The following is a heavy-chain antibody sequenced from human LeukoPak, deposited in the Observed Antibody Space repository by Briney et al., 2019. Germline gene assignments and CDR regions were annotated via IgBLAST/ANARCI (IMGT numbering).Heavy chain of an antibody. CDR2: IYTSGST. J-gene: IGHJ4*02. Sequence: SQTLSLTCTVSGGSISSGSYYWSWIRQPAGKGLEWIGRIYTSGSTNYNPSLKSRVTISVDTSKNQFSLTLSSVTAADTAVNYCARDSRWLQSLDYWGQGTLVTVSS. D-gene: IGHD5-24*01. V-gene: IGHV4-61*02. CDR1: GGSISSGSYY. CDR3: ARDSRWLQSLDY.